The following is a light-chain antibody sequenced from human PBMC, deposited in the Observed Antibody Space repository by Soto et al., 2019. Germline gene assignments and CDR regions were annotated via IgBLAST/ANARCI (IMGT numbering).Light chain of an antibody. CDR3: QQYYTSPWT. CDR2: KSS. CDR1: QSINIW. J-gene: IGKJ1*01. Sequence: DIQMTQSPSTLSASVGDRVTITCRASQSINIWLAWYQQRPGKAPNLLIYKSSSLERGVPSRFNGSGSGTEFTLTIPSLQPDDFATYYCQQYYTSPWTFGQGTKVDIK. V-gene: IGKV1-5*03.